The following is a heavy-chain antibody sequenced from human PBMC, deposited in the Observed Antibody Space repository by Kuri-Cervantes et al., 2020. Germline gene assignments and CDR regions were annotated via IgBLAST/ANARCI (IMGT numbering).Heavy chain of an antibody. CDR2: ISSSSSYI. D-gene: IGHD6-19*01. J-gene: IGHJ4*02. CDR1: GFTFDDYA. Sequence: GESLKISCAASGFTFDDYAMHWVRQAPGKGLEWVSSISSSSSYIYYADSVKGRFTISRDNAKNSLYLQMNSLRADDTAVYYCAREQAVAATGEVHFDFWGQGTLVTVSS. V-gene: IGHV3-21*01. CDR3: AREQAVAATGEVHFDF.